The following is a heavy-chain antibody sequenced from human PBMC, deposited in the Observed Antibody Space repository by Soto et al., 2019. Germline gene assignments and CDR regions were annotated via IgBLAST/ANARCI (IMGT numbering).Heavy chain of an antibody. J-gene: IGHJ4*02. CDR1: GFTFSSYA. D-gene: IGHD3-10*01. CDR2: ISGSGGST. V-gene: IGHV3-23*01. Sequence: EVQLLESGGGLVQPGGSLRLSCAASGFTFSSYAMNWVRQAPGKGLEWVSVISGSGGSTYYADSVKGRFTISRENSKNTLYLQMNSLRAEDTAVYYCAKRNYGSEFDYWGQGTLVTVSS. CDR3: AKRNYGSEFDY.